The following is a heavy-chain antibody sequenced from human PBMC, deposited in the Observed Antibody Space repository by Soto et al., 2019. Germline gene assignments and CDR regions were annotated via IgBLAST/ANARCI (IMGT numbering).Heavy chain of an antibody. CDR2: ISSSSSYI. CDR1: GFTFSSYS. CDR3: ARTSPYCGGDCYCDY. J-gene: IGHJ4*02. V-gene: IGHV3-21*01. D-gene: IGHD2-21*02. Sequence: GGSLRLSCAASGFTFSSYSMNWVRQAPGKGLEWVSSISSSSSYIYYADSVKGRFTISRDNAKNSLYLQMSSLRAEDTAVYYCARTSPYCGGDCYCDYWGQGTLVTVSS.